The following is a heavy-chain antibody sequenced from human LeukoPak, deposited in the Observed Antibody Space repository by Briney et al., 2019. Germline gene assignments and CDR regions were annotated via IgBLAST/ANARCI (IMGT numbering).Heavy chain of an antibody. D-gene: IGHD4-17*01. Sequence: TSETLSLTCAVYGGSFSGYSWSWIRQPPGKGLEWIGYIYYSGSTYYNPSLKSRVTISVDTSKNQFSLKLSSVTAADTAVYYCARDGSARDYGDYSFDYWGQGTLVTVSS. J-gene: IGHJ4*02. CDR2: IYYSGST. CDR3: ARDGSARDYGDYSFDY. V-gene: IGHV4-30-4*07. CDR1: GGSFSGYS.